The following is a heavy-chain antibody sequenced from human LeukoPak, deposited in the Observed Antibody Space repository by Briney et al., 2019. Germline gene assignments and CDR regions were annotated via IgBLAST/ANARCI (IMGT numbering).Heavy chain of an antibody. CDR2: ITDDGSRT. CDR3: ATGLGYYYDY. D-gene: IGHD3-16*01. J-gene: IGHJ4*02. CDR1: ELTFTKYS. Sequence: GGSLRLSCAASELTFTKYSMHWVRQAPGKGLVWVSHITDDGSRTTYAVSVRGRFTISRDNAKNTVYLQMNSLRPEDAAVYYCATGLGYYYDYWGQGTLVTVYS. V-gene: IGHV3-74*01.